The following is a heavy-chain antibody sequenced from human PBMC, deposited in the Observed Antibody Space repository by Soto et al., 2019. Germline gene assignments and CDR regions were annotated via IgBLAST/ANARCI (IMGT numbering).Heavy chain of an antibody. CDR2: ISSSSSYI. CDR1: GFTFSSYS. V-gene: IGHV3-21*01. D-gene: IGHD2-2*01. Sequence: GGSLRLSCAASGFTFSSYSMNWVRQAPGKGLEWVSSISSSSSYIYYADSVKGRFTISRDNAKNSLYLQMNSLRAEDTAVYYCARDHWEDIVLVPAAPDWEGFDDWGQGTLVTVSS. J-gene: IGHJ4*02. CDR3: ARDHWEDIVLVPAAPDWEGFDD.